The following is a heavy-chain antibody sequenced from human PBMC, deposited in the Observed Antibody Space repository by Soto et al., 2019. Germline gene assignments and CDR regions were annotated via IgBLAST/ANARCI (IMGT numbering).Heavy chain of an antibody. CDR3: ARECFEYYYDSSGSPPWFDP. Sequence: ASVKVSCKASGYTFTSYAMHWVRQAPGQRLEWMGWINAGNGNTKYSQKFQGRVTITTDTSTSTAYMELRSLRSDDTAVYYCARECFEYYYDSSGSPPWFDPWGQGTLVTAPQ. V-gene: IGHV1-3*01. D-gene: IGHD3-22*01. CDR2: INAGNGNT. J-gene: IGHJ5*02. CDR1: GYTFTSYA.